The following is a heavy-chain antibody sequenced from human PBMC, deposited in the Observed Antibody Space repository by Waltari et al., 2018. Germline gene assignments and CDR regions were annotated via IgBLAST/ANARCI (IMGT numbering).Heavy chain of an antibody. CDR3: ARGSYNYDFWSGYPFDY. CDR2: IIPIFGTA. J-gene: IGHJ4*02. CDR1: GGNFSSYA. Sequence: QVQLVQSGAEVKKPGSSVKVSCKASGGNFSSYAIRWGRQAPGQGLEWMGGIIPIFGTANDAQKFQGRVTITADESTSTAYMELSSLRSEDTAVYYCARGSYNYDFWSGYPFDYWGQGTLVTVSS. V-gene: IGHV1-69*12. D-gene: IGHD3-3*01.